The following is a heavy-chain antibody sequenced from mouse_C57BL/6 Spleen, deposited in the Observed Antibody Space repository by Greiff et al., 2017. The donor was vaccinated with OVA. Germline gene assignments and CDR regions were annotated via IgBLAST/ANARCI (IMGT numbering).Heavy chain of an antibody. CDR1: GFTFSSYA. CDR2: ISDGGSYT. D-gene: IGHD1-1*01. CDR3: ARDGDYGSSDWYFDV. J-gene: IGHJ1*03. Sequence: EVKLMESGGGLVKPGGSLKLSCAASGFTFSSYAMSWVRQTPEKRLEWVATISDGGSYTYYPDNVKGRFTISRDNAKNNLYMQMSHLKSEDTAMYYCARDGDYGSSDWYFDVWGTGTTVTVSS. V-gene: IGHV5-4*01.